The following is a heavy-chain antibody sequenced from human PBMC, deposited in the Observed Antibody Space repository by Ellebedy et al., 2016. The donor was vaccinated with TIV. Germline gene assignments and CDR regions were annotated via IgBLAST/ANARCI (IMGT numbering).Heavy chain of an antibody. J-gene: IGHJ4*02. V-gene: IGHV3-7*03. CDR1: GFPFSRYW. D-gene: IGHD5-12*01. CDR3: RIVASDFDY. Sequence: PGGSLRLSCAVSGFPFSRYWMSWVRQAPGKGLEWVANIQEDGSEKDYVDSVKGRFTISRDNAKNSLYLQMNSLRAEDTAVYYCRIVASDFDYWGQGALVTVSS. CDR2: IQEDGSEK.